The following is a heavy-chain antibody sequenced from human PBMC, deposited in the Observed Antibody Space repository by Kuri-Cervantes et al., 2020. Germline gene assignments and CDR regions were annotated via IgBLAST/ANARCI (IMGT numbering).Heavy chain of an antibody. J-gene: IGHJ1*01. CDR2: IYYSGST. V-gene: IGHV4-39*01. D-gene: IGHD4-17*01. CDR3: ARAYYGDYDEYFQH. CDR1: GGSISSSNYY. Sequence: SETLSLTCTVSGGSISSSNYYWGWIRQPPGKGLEWIGSIYYSGSTYYNPSLKSRVTISVDTSKNQFSLKLSSVTAADTAVYYCARAYYGDYDEYFQHWGQGTLVTVSS.